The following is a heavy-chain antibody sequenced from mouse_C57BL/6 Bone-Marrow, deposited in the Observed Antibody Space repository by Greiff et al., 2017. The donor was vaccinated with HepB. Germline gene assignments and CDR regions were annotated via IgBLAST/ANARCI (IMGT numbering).Heavy chain of an antibody. J-gene: IGHJ2*01. D-gene: IGHD2-2*01. V-gene: IGHV3-6*01. CDR3: ARSIYYGYGY. CDR2: ISYDGSN. CDR1: GYSITSGYY. Sequence: EVQLQESGPGLVKPSQSLSLTCSVTGYSITSGYYWNWIRQFPGNKLEWMGYISYDGSNNYNPSLKNRISITRDTSKNQFFLKLNSVTTEDTSTYYCARSIYYGYGYWGQGTTLTVSS.